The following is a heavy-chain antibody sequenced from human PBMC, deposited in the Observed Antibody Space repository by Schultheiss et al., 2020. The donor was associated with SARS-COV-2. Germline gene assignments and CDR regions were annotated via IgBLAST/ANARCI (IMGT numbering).Heavy chain of an antibody. V-gene: IGHV3-30*01. J-gene: IGHJ4*02. CDR1: GFSFSDYA. D-gene: IGHD2-15*01. CDR3: ARDEYCSGGSCYYFDY. CDR2: ISYDGRNK. Sequence: GGSLRLSCAASGFSFSDYAIHWVRQAPGKGLEWVAVISYDGRNKYYADSVKGRFTISRDNSKNTVYLEMNSLRAEDTAVYYCARDEYCSGGSCYYFDYWGQGTLVTVSS.